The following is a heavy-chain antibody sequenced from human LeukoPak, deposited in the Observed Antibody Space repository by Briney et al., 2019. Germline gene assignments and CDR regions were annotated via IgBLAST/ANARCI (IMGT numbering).Heavy chain of an antibody. CDR2: ISPGGTDT. J-gene: IGHJ4*02. D-gene: IGHD3-10*01. Sequence: GGSLRLSCAASGFTFSTYAMSWVRQAPGKGLEWVSAISPGGTDTYYADSVKGRFTISRDNSKNTLFLQMNSLRVEDTAVYYRAKRGRYETMAAFDYWGQGTLVTVSS. CDR1: GFTFSTYA. CDR3: AKRGRYETMAAFDY. V-gene: IGHV3-23*01.